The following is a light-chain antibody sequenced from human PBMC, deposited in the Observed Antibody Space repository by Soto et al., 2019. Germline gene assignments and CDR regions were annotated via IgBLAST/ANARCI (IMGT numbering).Light chain of an antibody. J-gene: IGKJ1*01. CDR2: SSS. V-gene: IGKV2-28*01. CDR3: QQALEIPCT. CDR1: QSLVYRNGYTY. Sequence: IVMTQSPLSLPVKPGESASISCRSSQSLVYRNGYTYLNWYRQRPGQSPQLLIYSSSNRASGVPDRFSGGGLGKYFPLRLSRVGAEYVGVYYCQQALEIPCTFAQGTKVEIK.